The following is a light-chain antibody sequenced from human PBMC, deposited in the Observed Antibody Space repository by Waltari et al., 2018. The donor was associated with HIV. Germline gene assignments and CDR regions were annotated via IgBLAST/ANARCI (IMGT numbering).Light chain of an antibody. J-gene: IGLJ1*01. CDR2: YDS. V-gene: IGLV3-21*02. CDR1: ALPKKY. CDR3: QLWDGTGDHPGV. Sequence: SYELTQPPSVSVSPGQTARITCSGDALPKKYAYWYQQKPGQAPVLVIYYDSHRPSGIPERFSGSKSGNTATLTISRVEAGDEADYYCQLWDGTGDHPGVFGTGTQVTVL.